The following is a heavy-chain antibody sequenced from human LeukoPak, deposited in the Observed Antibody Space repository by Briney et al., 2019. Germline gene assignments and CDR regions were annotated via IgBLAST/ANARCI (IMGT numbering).Heavy chain of an antibody. J-gene: IGHJ6*02. D-gene: IGHD6-13*01. V-gene: IGHV1-18*01. CDR3: ASGDSSSWYLYYYGMDV. CDR2: ISAYNGNT. Sequence: ASVKVSCKASGYTFTSYGISWVRQAPGQGLEWMGWISAYNGNTNYAQKLQGRVTMTTDTSTSTAYMELSSLRSEDTAVYYCASGDSSSWYLYYYGMDVWGQGTTVTVSS. CDR1: GYTFTSYG.